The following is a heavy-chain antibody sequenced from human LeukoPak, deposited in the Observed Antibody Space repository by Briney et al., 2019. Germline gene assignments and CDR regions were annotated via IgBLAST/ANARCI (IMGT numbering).Heavy chain of an antibody. CDR3: AKSGHYDSSGYYYVRSSYTDY. CDR1: GFTFSSYA. Sequence: AGSLSLSCSASGFTFSSYAMSWVRQAPGQGLEWVSATSGSGGNTYYADSGKGRLTISRDNSKNTLSLQMNSLRAEDTAVYYCAKSGHYDSSGYYYVRSSYTDYWGQGSLVTVSS. J-gene: IGHJ4*02. V-gene: IGHV3-23*01. CDR2: TSGSGGNT. D-gene: IGHD3-22*01.